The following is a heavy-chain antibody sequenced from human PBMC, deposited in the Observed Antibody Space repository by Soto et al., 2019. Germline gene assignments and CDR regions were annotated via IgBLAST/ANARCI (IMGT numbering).Heavy chain of an antibody. CDR2: INHSGST. J-gene: IGHJ4*02. D-gene: IGHD6-13*01. CDR3: AREKPYSSSCYHDY. CDR1: GGSFSGYY. Sequence: QVQLQQWGAGLLKPSETLSLTCAVYGGSFSGYYWSWIRQPPGKGLEWIGEINHSGSTNYNPSLKSRVTISVDTSKNQFSLKLSSVTAADTAVYYCAREKPYSSSCYHDYWGQGTLVTVSS. V-gene: IGHV4-34*01.